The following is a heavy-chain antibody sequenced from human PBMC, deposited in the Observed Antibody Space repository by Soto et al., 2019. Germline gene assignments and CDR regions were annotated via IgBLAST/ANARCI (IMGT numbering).Heavy chain of an antibody. Sequence: PSETLSLTCTASGASISSTPYYWGWIRQPPGKGLEWIATIYYSGNTYYNPSLRSRVTLSVDTSKNQFSLKLSSVAAADTAVYYCARHPLYSSWLGYFDNCGQGTLVTVSS. D-gene: IGHD6-13*01. CDR3: ARHPLYSSWLGYFDN. CDR1: GASISSTPYY. J-gene: IGHJ4*02. V-gene: IGHV4-39*01. CDR2: IYYSGNT.